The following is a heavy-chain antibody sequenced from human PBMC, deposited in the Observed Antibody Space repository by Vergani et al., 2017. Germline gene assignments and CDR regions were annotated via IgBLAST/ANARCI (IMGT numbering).Heavy chain of an antibody. Sequence: QVQLQQWGAGLLKPSETLSLTCAVYGGSFSGYYWSWTRQPPGKGLEWIGEINHSGSTNYNPSLKSRVTISVDTSKNKFSLKLSSVTAADTAVYYCARGLITGTKGRRASNWFDPWGQGTLVTVSS. D-gene: IGHD1-7*01. V-gene: IGHV4-34*01. CDR3: ARGLITGTKGRRASNWFDP. CDR1: GGSFSGYY. CDR2: INHSGST. J-gene: IGHJ5*02.